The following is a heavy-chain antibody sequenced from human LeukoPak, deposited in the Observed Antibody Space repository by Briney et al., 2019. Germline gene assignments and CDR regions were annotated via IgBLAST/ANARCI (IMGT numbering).Heavy chain of an antibody. V-gene: IGHV4-39*07. Sequence: PSETLSLTCTVSGGSISSSSYYWGWIRQPPGKALEWIGNIFYSGSTYYSPSLKSRVTISVDTSKNQFSLKLSSVTAADTAVYYCATGIGTPIGYWGQGTLVTVSS. D-gene: IGHD1-14*01. CDR2: IFYSGST. CDR3: ATGIGTPIGY. CDR1: GGSISSSSYY. J-gene: IGHJ4*02.